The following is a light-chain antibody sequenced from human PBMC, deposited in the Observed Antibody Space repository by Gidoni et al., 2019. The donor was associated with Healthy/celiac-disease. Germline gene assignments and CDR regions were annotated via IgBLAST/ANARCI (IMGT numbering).Light chain of an antibody. V-gene: IGKV1-33*01. CDR2: DAS. Sequence: DIQMTQSPSSLSASVVDRVTITCQASQDISNYLNWYQQKPGYAPKLLIYDASNLETGVPSRFSGSGSGTDFTFTISSLQPEDIATYYCQQYDNLPITFGQGTRLEIK. CDR3: QQYDNLPIT. CDR1: QDISNY. J-gene: IGKJ5*01.